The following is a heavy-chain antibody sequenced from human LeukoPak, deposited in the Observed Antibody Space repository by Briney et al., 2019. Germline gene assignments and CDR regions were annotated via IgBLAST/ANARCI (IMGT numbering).Heavy chain of an antibody. Sequence: SETLSLTCTVSGGSISSYYWSWIRQPPGKGLEWIGYIYYSGSTNYNPSLKCRVTISVDTSKNQFSLKLSSVTAADTAVYYCARQRYYYYYMDVWGKGTTVTVSS. CDR2: IYYSGST. J-gene: IGHJ6*03. V-gene: IGHV4-59*01. CDR3: ARQRYYYYYMDV. CDR1: GGSISSYY.